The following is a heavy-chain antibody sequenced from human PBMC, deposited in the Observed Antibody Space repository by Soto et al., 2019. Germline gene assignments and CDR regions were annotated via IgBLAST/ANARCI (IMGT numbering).Heavy chain of an antibody. D-gene: IGHD3-16*02. Sequence: QVQLVQSGAEVKKPGSSVKVSCKASRGTFTSYAISWVRQAPGQGLEWVGGIIPIFGTADYAQKFQGRVTITADESTSTAYMELSSLRSEDTAVYYCATMKGGYQSYYYGMDVWGQGTTVTVSS. CDR3: ATMKGGYQSYYYGMDV. J-gene: IGHJ6*02. V-gene: IGHV1-69*12. CDR1: RGTFTSYA. CDR2: IIPIFGTA.